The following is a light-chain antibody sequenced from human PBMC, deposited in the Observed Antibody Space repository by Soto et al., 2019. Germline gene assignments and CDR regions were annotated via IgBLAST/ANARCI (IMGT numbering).Light chain of an antibody. V-gene: IGLV4-69*01. CDR1: SGHSSYA. CDR2: LNSDGSH. J-gene: IGLJ3*02. CDR3: QTWGTGTNWV. Sequence: QSVLTQSPSASASLGASVKFTCALSSGHSSYAIAWHQQQPEKGPRYLMKLNSDGSHNKGDGIPDRFSGSSSGAERYLTISSLQSDDEADYYCQTWGTGTNWVFGGGTKLTVL.